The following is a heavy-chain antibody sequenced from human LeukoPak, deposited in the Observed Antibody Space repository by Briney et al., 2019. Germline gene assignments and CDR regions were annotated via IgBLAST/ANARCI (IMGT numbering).Heavy chain of an antibody. J-gene: IGHJ4*02. Sequence: SETLSLTCTVSYGSISGYYWSWFRQPPGKGLEWIGYIYYSGITIYNPSLKSRVTISVDTSKNQFSLKLSSVTAADTAVYYCARDRGMVATSGLDYWGQGTLVTVSS. CDR2: IYYSGIT. CDR1: YGSISGYY. D-gene: IGHD5-12*01. CDR3: ARDRGMVATSGLDY. V-gene: IGHV4-59*12.